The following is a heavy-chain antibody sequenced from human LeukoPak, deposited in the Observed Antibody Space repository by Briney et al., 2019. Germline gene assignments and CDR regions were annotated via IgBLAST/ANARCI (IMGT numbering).Heavy chain of an antibody. J-gene: IGHJ4*02. CDR1: GVTVSNNH. V-gene: IGHV3-66*01. CDR3: VRDAS. CDR2: IYSGGGT. Sequence: GGSLRLSCAVSGVTVSNNHMSWVRQAPGKGLEWVSAIYSGGGTYYADSVKGRFTLSRDISKNTLYLQMNSLRAEDTAVYYCVRDASWGQGTLVTVSS.